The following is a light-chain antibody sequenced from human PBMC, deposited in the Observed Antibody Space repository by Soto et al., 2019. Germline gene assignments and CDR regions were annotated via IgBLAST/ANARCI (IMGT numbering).Light chain of an antibody. Sequence: QSALTQPASVSGSPGQSITISCTGTSSDIGAHNYVSWYQQHPGKAPKLIIYEVTNRPSGVSNRFSGSKSGNTASLTISGLQAEDEAGYYCISYTSDNTPYVFGTGTKLTVL. CDR2: EVT. CDR3: ISYTSDNTPYV. J-gene: IGLJ1*01. CDR1: SSDIGAHNY. V-gene: IGLV2-14*01.